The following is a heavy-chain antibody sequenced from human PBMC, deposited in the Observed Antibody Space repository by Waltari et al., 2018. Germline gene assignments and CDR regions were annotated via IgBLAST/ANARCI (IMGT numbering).Heavy chain of an antibody. V-gene: IGHV1-2*02. CDR3: ARGPGIAAAGIFDY. CDR1: GSTFTGYY. J-gene: IGHJ4*02. Sequence: QVQLVQSGAEVKKPGASVKVSCTASGSTFTGYYMNWVRQAPGQGLEWMGWINPNSGGTNYAQKFQGRVTMTRDTSISTAYMELSRLRSDDTAVYYCARGPGIAAAGIFDYWGQGTLVTVSS. CDR2: INPNSGGT. D-gene: IGHD6-13*01.